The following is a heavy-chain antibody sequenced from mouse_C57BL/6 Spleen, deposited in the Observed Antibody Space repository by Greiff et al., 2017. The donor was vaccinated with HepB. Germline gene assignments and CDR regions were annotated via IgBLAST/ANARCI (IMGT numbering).Heavy chain of an antibody. D-gene: IGHD5-1*01. J-gene: IGHJ3*01. Sequence: QVQLKESGAELVKPGASVKLSCKASGYTFTEYTIHWVKQRSGQGLEWIGWFYPGSGSIKYNEKFKDKATLTADKSSSTGYMELSRLTSEDSAVYFCARDEEESGVLRAWFAYWGQGTLVTVSA. CDR1: GYTFTEYT. CDR2: FYPGSGSI. CDR3: ARDEEESGVLRAWFAY. V-gene: IGHV1-62-2*01.